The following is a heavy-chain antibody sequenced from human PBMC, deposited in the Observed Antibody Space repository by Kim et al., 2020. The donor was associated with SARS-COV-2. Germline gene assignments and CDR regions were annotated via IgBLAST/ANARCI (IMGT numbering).Heavy chain of an antibody. CDR1: GYTFTSYA. Sequence: ASVKVSCKASGYTFTSYAMNWVRQAPGQGLEWMGWINTNTGNPTYAQGFTGRFVFSLDTSVSTAYLQISSLKADDTAVYYCARVSYSSGWYPDTYYYYGMDVWGQGTTVTVS. CDR2: INTNTGNP. CDR3: ARVSYSSGWYPDTYYYYGMDV. D-gene: IGHD6-19*01. V-gene: IGHV7-4-1*02. J-gene: IGHJ6*02.